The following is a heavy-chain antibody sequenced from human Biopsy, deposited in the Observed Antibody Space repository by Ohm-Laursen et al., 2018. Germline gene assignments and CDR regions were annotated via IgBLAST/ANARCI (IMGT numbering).Heavy chain of an antibody. D-gene: IGHD3-22*01. Sequence: GTLSLTCTVSGGSIISYYWNWIRQPAGKGLEWIGRIYSSGGTKYNPSLKSRVTMSVDTSKKQLSLKVRSVTAADTAVYYCARWTPEYDSSRYYLDAFDIWGQGTKVTVSS. CDR3: ARWTPEYDSSRYYLDAFDI. CDR1: GGSIISYY. CDR2: IYSSGGT. J-gene: IGHJ3*02. V-gene: IGHV4-4*07.